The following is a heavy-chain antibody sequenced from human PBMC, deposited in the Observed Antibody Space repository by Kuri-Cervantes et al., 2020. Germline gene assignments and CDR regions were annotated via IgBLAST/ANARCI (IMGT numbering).Heavy chain of an antibody. CDR1: GYSFTSYW. D-gene: IGHD5-12*01. CDR3: ARGDARYSGYDRNNNWFDP. V-gene: IGHV5-51*01. J-gene: IGHJ5*01. CDR2: IYPGDSDT. Sequence: GESLKISCKGSGYSFTSYWIGWVRQMPGKGLEWMGIIYPGDSDTRYSPSFQGQVTISADKSISTAYLQWSSLKASDTAMYYCARGDARYSGYDRNNNWFDPWGQGTLVTVSS.